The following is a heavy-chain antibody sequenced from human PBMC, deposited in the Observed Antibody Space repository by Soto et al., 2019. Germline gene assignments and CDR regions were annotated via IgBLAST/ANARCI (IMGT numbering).Heavy chain of an antibody. CDR3: ARLASGTYFSFLS. J-gene: IGHJ5*01. Sequence: SETLSLTWTVSGGSVTRTSDYWCWFRQPPGGGLEWLGTVYYSGRMPYNPSLKSRVSISVNTSKKQFSLKLISVTAADTAIFYCARLASGTYFSFLSWHHGTLV. D-gene: IGHD3-10*01. CDR2: VYYSGRM. V-gene: IGHV4-39*01. CDR1: GGSVTRTSDY.